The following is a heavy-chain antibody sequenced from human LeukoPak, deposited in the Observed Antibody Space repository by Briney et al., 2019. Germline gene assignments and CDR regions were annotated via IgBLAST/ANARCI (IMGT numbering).Heavy chain of an antibody. CDR1: EFSVGSNY. D-gene: IGHD6-13*01. CDR3: ARALVSSSWLNYYYYYYMDV. V-gene: IGHV3-66*01. Sequence: SGGSLRLSCAASEFSVGSNYMTWVRQAPGKGLEWVSLIYSGGSTYYAGSVKGRFTISRDNSKNTLYLQMNSLRAEDTAMYYCARALVSSSWLNYYYYYYMDVWGKGTTVTVSS. CDR2: IYSGGST. J-gene: IGHJ6*03.